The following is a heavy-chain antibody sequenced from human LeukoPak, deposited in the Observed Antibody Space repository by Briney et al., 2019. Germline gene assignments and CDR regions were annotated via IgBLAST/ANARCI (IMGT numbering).Heavy chain of an antibody. CDR2: IDWDDDK. J-gene: IGHJ4*02. V-gene: IGHV2-70*11. Sequence: SGPALVKPTQTLTLTCTFSGFSLSTYGRCVSWIRQPPGKALEWLARIDWDDDKYYRTSLKTRLTISKDPSKNKVVLTMTNMDPVDTAPYSCARIKSSSWDHFDSWGQGTLVTVSS. CDR3: ARIKSSSWDHFDS. CDR1: GFSLSTYGRC. D-gene: IGHD6-13*01.